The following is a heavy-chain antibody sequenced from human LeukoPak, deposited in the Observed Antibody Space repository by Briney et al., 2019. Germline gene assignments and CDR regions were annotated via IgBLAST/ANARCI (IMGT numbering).Heavy chain of an antibody. CDR3: ARAPHGDFVGYFDY. D-gene: IGHD4-17*01. CDR2: IIPIFGTA. J-gene: IGHJ4*02. Sequence: ASVKVSRKASGGTFSSYAISWVRQAPGQGLEWMGGIIPIFGTANYAQKFQGRVTITADESTSTAYMELSSLRSEDTAVYYCARAPHGDFVGYFDYWGQGTLVTVSS. CDR1: GGTFSSYA. V-gene: IGHV1-69*01.